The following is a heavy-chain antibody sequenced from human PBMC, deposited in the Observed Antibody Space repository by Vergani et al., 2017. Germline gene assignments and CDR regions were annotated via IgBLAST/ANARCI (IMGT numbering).Heavy chain of an antibody. CDR2: ISSSSSYI. J-gene: IGHJ6*02. CDR3: ARDLLAVADYGMDV. Sequence: VHLVESGGGVVQPGGSLRLYCAASGFTFSSYSMNWVRQAPGKGLEWVSSISSSSSYIYYADSVKGRFTISRDNAKNSLYLQMNSLRAEDTAVYYCARDLLAVADYGMDVWGQGTTVTVSS. CDR1: GFTFSSYS. D-gene: IGHD6-19*01. V-gene: IGHV3-21*01.